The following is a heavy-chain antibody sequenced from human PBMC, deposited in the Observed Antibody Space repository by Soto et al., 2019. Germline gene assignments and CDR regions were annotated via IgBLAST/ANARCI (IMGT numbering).Heavy chain of an antibody. D-gene: IGHD3-3*01. Sequence: GGSLRLSCAASGFTFSSYGMHWVRQAPGKGLEWVAVISYDGSNKYYADSVKGRFTISRDNSKNTLYLQMNSLRAEDTAVYYCAKDRSPERYDFWSGSLGYWGQGTLVTVSS. CDR2: ISYDGSNK. CDR3: AKDRSPERYDFWSGSLGY. CDR1: GFTFSSYG. V-gene: IGHV3-30*18. J-gene: IGHJ4*02.